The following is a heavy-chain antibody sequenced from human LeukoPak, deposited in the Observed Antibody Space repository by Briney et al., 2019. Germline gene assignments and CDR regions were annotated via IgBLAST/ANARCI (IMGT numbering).Heavy chain of an antibody. J-gene: IGHJ4*02. CDR3: ARTPKYYYDSSGYYYTYYSDY. D-gene: IGHD3-22*01. CDR1: GGSFSGYY. V-gene: IGHV4-34*01. CDR2: INHSGST. Sequence: SSETLSLTCAVYGGSFSGYYWSWIRQPPGKGREWRGEINHSGSTNYNPSLKSRVTISVDTSKNQFSLKLSSVIAADTAVYYCARTPKYYYDSSGYYYTYYSDYWGQGTLVTVSS.